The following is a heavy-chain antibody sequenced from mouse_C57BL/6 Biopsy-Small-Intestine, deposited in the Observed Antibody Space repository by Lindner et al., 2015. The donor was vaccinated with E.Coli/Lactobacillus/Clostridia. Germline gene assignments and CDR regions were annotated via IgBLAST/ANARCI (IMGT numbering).Heavy chain of an antibody. CDR2: IYPGHGDI. Sequence: VQLQESGPELVKPGASVKISCKASGYAFSSSWMNWVKLRPGKGLEWIGRIYPGHGDIDYNGKFKGKATLTADKSSSTASMQLSSLTPEDSAVYFCAANWYFDFWGTGTTVTVSS. J-gene: IGHJ1*03. CDR1: GYAFSSSW. V-gene: IGHV1-82*01. CDR3: AANWYFDF.